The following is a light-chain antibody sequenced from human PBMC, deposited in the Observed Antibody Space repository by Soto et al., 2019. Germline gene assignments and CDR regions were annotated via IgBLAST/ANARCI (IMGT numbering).Light chain of an antibody. CDR1: QTISSW. CDR3: QQDYNLPWT. V-gene: IGKV1-5*03. CDR2: KAS. Sequence: DIQMTQSPSTLSGSVGDRVTITCRASQTISSWLAWYQQKPGKAPKLLIYKASTLKSGVPSRFSGSGSGTDFTLTISSLQPEDFAIYYCQQDYNLPWTFGRGTKVDI. J-gene: IGKJ1*01.